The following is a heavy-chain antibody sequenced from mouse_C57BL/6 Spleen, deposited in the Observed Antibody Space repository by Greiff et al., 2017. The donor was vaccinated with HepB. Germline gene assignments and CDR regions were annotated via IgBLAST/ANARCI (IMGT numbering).Heavy chain of an antibody. CDR2: ISNGGGST. J-gene: IGHJ4*01. CDR1: GFTFSDYY. CDR3: ASYDGYYAMDY. Sequence: EVHLVESGGGLVQPGGSLKLSCAASGFTFSDYYMYWVRQTPEKRLEWVAYISNGGGSTYYPDTVKGRFTISRDNAKNTLYLQMSRLKSEDTAMYYCASYDGYYAMDYWGQGTSVTVSS. V-gene: IGHV5-12*01. D-gene: IGHD2-12*01.